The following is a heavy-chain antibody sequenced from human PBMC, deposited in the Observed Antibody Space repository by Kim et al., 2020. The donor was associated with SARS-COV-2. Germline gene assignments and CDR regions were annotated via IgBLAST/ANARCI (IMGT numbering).Heavy chain of an antibody. D-gene: IGHD2-15*01. CDR1: GFTFSSYG. V-gene: IGHV3-33*01. CDR2: IWYDGSNK. CDR3: ARGDCSGGSCLTLN. J-gene: IGHJ1*01. Sequence: GGSPRLSCAASGFTFSSYGMHWVRLAPGKGLEWVAVIWYDGSNKYYADSVKGRFTISRDNSKNTLYLQMNSLRAEDTAVYYCARGDCSGGSCLTLNWGQG.